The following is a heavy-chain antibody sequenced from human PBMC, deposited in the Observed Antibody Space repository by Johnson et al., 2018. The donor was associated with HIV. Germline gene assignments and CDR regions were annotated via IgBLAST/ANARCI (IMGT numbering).Heavy chain of an antibody. V-gene: IGHV3-74*01. CDR2: INSDGSST. CDR3: ARENYRRRDAFDV. Sequence: VQLVESGGGLVQPGGSLRLSCAASGFTFSSYWMHWVRQAPGKGLVWVSRINSDGSSTSYADSVKGRFTISRDNAKNTLYLQMNSLRAEDTAVYYCARENYRRRDAFDVWGQGTVVIVSS. CDR1: GFTFSSYW. J-gene: IGHJ3*01. D-gene: IGHD1-7*01.